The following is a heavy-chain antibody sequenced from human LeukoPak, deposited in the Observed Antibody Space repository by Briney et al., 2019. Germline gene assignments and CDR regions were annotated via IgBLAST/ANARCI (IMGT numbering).Heavy chain of an antibody. CDR2: ISNSMPYI. CDR3: AGHSYDHHPFHY. CDR1: GFTYCDYS. J-gene: IGHJ4*02. Sequence: GGPLRLSCAASGFTYCDYSMMYLGPAPGKALEWVASISNSMPYIHYADSVKSRFTISRDNAKNSLFLQMNSLRAEDTAVYYCAGHSYDHHPFHYWGQGTLVTVSS. D-gene: IGHD5-18*01. V-gene: IGHV3-21*01.